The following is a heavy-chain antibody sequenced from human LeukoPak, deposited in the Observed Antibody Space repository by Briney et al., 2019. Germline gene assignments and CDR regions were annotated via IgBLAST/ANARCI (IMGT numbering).Heavy chain of an antibody. Sequence: GESLKISCKTSENTFTNYWIAWVRQMPGKGLEWMGIIYPGDSDTRYSPSFQGQVTISADMSITTAYLQWSSLKASDTAMYYCARSDGGSYRGYFDYWGQGTLVTVSS. V-gene: IGHV5-51*01. CDR2: IYPGDSDT. CDR1: ENTFTNYW. J-gene: IGHJ4*02. CDR3: ARSDGGSYRGYFDY. D-gene: IGHD1-26*01.